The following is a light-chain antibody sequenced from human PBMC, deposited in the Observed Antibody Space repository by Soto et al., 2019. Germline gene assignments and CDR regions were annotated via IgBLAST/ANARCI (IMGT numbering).Light chain of an antibody. CDR3: GAENGSGRNFVWV. Sequence: QPVLTQPPSASASLGASVTLTCTLSSCYSNYKVDWYQQRPGKGPRFVMRVGTGGIVGSKGDGILDRFSVLGSGLNRYLTIKNIQEEDESDYQCGAENGSGRNFVWVFGGWTQQIVL. CDR1: SCYSNYK. CDR2: VGTGGIVG. J-gene: IGLJ3*02. V-gene: IGLV9-49*01.